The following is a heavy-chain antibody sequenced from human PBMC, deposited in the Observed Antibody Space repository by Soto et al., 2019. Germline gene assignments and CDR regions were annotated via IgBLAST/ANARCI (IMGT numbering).Heavy chain of an antibody. CDR2: IIPMFGTT. CDR3: ARQPTYYDILIGYYGSWFDP. J-gene: IGHJ5*02. D-gene: IGHD3-9*01. Sequence: SVKVSCKASGGTSSRYAISWVRQAPGQGLEWMGGIIPMFGTTNYAQKFQGRVTITADESTSTAYMELSSLRSDDTAVYYCARQPTYYDILIGYYGSWFDPWGQGTLVTVSS. CDR1: GGTSSRYA. V-gene: IGHV1-69*13.